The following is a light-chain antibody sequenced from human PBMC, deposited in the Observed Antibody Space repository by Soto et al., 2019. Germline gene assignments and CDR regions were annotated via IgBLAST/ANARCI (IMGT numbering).Light chain of an antibody. V-gene: IGKV1-5*01. J-gene: IGKJ1*01. CDR3: HQHNSYSGT. Sequence: DMHLTQPHSFLSASVGDRVTITCRASQTITRRMAWYQQKPGKAPKLLIYDASTLESGVPSRFSGSRSWTEVTLTIISRQPDDVATVYCHQHNSYSGTFGQGTKVDIK. CDR1: QTITRR. CDR2: DAS.